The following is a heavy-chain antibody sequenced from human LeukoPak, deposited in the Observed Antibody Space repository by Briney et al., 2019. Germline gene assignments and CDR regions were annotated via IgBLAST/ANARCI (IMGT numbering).Heavy chain of an antibody. Sequence: ASVKVSCKASGYTFTSYYMHWVRQAPGQGLEWMGIINPSGGSTSYAQKFQGRVTMTRDTSTSTVYMELSSLRSEDTAVYYCARDSLPTEIIYAEYFQHWGQGTLVTVSS. D-gene: IGHD2/OR15-2a*01. CDR2: INPSGGST. V-gene: IGHV1-46*01. J-gene: IGHJ1*01. CDR3: ARDSLPTEIIYAEYFQH. CDR1: GYTFTSYY.